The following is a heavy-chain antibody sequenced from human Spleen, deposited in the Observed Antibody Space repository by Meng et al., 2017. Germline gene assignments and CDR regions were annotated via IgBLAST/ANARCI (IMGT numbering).Heavy chain of an antibody. CDR3: ARAINYYTSGAGAFDS. CDR2: IGSAGDT. V-gene: IGHV3-13*01. CDR1: GFTFSSYD. J-gene: IGHJ3*02. Sequence: GESLKISCAASGFTFSSYDMHWVRQATGKGLEWVSGIGSAGDTYYPDSVKGRFTISRENAENSLYLQMNSLRAGETAVYYCARAINYYTSGAGAFDSWGQGTMVTVSS. D-gene: IGHD3-10*01.